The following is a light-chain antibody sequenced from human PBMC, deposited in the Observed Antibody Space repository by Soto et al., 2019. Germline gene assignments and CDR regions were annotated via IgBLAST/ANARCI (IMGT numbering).Light chain of an antibody. J-gene: IGLJ2*01. CDR3: SSFAGNNNLV. CDR2: EVS. Sequence: QSALTQPPSASGSPGQSVTISCTGTSSDVGVYNYVSWYQQHPGKAPNLMIYEVSKRPSGVPDRFSGSKSGNTASLTVSGLQAEDEADYYCSSFAGNNNLVFGGGTKLTVL. V-gene: IGLV2-8*01. CDR1: SSDVGVYNY.